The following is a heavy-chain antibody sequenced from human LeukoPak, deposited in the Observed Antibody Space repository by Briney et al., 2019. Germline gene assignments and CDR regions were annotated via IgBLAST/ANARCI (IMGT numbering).Heavy chain of an antibody. J-gene: IGHJ6*02. CDR3: ARRAGSYYDYYGMDV. D-gene: IGHD1-26*01. CDR2: IYPGDSDT. CDR1: GYSFTSYW. Sequence: GESLKISCKGSGYSFTSYWIGWVRQMPGKGLEWMGIIYPGDSDTRYSPSFQGQVTISADKSISTAYLQWSSLKASDTATYYCARRAGSYYDYYGMDVWGQGTTVTVSS. V-gene: IGHV5-51*01.